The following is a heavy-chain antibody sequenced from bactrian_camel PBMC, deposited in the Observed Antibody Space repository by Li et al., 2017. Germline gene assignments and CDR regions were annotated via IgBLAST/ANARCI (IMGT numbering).Heavy chain of an antibody. CDR2: LINSADIP. CDR3: ATERRLQCPYRVADFGY. CDR1: GLAYSSYC. Sequence: HVQLVESGGGSVPTGGSLRLSCVASGLAYSSYCIGWFRRSPYKEREGVALINSADIPCVADSVKGRFTISKDNAKNILYLQMDSLKREDTAIYYCATERRLQCPYRVADFGYWGQGTQVTVS. V-gene: IGHV3S1*01. D-gene: IGHD2*01. J-gene: IGHJ6*01.